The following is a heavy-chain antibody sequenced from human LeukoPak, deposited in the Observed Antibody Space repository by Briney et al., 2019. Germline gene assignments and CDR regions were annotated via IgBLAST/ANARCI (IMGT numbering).Heavy chain of an antibody. V-gene: IGHV4-59*01. J-gene: IGHJ6*02. Sequence: PSETLSLTCTVSGDSIGRNYWSGIRQPPGKGLEWIGYIYYGGITNYNPSLKSRVTISLDTSKNQFSLRLTSVTAADTAIYYCARPSPEYYYGMDVWGQGTTVTVSS. CDR1: GDSIGRNY. D-gene: IGHD1-14*01. CDR2: IYYGGIT. CDR3: ARPSPEYYYGMDV.